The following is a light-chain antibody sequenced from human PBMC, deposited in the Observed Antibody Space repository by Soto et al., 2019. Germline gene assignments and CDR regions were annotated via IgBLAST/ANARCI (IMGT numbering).Light chain of an antibody. CDR1: QSVTSRY. CDR2: GAS. CDR3: QQYNNWPV. J-gene: IGKJ1*01. V-gene: IGKV3-20*01. Sequence: EIVLTQSPGTLSLSPGERATLSCRASQSVTSRYLAWYQQKPGQAPRLLMSGASTRAAGIPDRFSGDGSGTDFTLTIDRLEPEDFAIYYCQQYNNWPVFGQGTKVDIK.